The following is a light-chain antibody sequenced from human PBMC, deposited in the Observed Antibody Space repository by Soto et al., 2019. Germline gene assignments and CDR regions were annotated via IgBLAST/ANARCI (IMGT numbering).Light chain of an antibody. CDR2: EVS. Sequence: QSALAQPPSGSGSPGQSVTISCTGTSSDVGGYNYVSWYQQHPGKAPKLMIYEVSKRPSGVPDRFSGSKSGNTASLTVSGLQAEDEADYYCISYAGSNLLYVFGTGTKVTV. J-gene: IGLJ1*01. CDR3: ISYAGSNLLYV. CDR1: SSDVGGYNY. V-gene: IGLV2-8*01.